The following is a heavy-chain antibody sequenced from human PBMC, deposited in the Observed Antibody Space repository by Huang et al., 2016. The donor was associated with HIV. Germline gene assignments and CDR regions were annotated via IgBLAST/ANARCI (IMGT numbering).Heavy chain of an antibody. CDR2: IFYGGST. Sequence: QVQLQESGPGLVKPSETLSLTCAVSGDSISSQYWRWIRQPPGKGLEWIGSIFYGGSTNYNPSLKSRVTMSVETSKNRFSLKLTSVTAADTAVYYCARESAASRYFDYWGLGTLVAVSS. J-gene: IGHJ4*02. V-gene: IGHV4-59*11. CDR3: ARESAASRYFDY. CDR1: GDSISSQY.